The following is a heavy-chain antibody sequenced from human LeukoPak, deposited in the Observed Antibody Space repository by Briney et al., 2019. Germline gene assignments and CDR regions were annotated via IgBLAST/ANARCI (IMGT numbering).Heavy chain of an antibody. V-gene: IGHV1-18*01. J-gene: IGHJ5*02. CDR3: ARAGGGDGNWFDP. D-gene: IGHD2-21*02. Sequence: ASVKVSCKASGYTFTSYAMNWVRQAPGQGLEWMGWISVYNGNTNYAQKLQGRVAMTTDTSTSTAYMELRSLSSDDTAVYYCARAGGGDGNWFDPWGQGTLVTVSS. CDR1: GYTFTSYA. CDR2: ISVYNGNT.